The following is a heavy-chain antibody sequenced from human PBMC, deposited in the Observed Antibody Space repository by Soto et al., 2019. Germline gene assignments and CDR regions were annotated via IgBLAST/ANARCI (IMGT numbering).Heavy chain of an antibody. CDR3: AREPHGMVTTGAFDI. CDR1: GGSISSGGYY. Sequence: QVQLQESGPGLMKPSQTLSLTCTVSGGSISSGGYYWSWIRQHPGKGLEWIGYIYYSGSTYYNPSLKSRVTISVDTSKNQCSLKLSSVTAADTAVYYWAREPHGMVTTGAFDIWGQGTMVTVSS. J-gene: IGHJ3*02. D-gene: IGHD4-17*01. V-gene: IGHV4-31*03. CDR2: IYYSGST.